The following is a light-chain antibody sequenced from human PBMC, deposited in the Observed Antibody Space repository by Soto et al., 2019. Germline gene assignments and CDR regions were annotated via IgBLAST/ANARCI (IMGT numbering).Light chain of an antibody. J-gene: IGKJ5*01. CDR1: QSVSSL. V-gene: IGKV3-11*01. Sequence: IVLTQSPATLSLWPGETATLSCRASQSVSSLLSWYQQKPGQAPRLLIYDASTRAPGIPARFRGSGSGTDFTLTISSLEPEDFALYYCQQRSSWITFGQGTRLEIE. CDR3: QQRSSWIT. CDR2: DAS.